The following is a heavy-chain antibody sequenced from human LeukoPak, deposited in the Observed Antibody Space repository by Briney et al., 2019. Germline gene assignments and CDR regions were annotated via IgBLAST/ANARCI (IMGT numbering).Heavy chain of an antibody. Sequence: SETLSLTCTVSGGSISSYYWSWIRQPAGKGLEWIGRIYTSGSTNYNPSLKSRVTMSVDTSKNQFSLKLSSVTAAGTAVYYCARVHCGGDCYYNWFDPWGQGTLVTVSS. CDR3: ARVHCGGDCYYNWFDP. CDR1: GGSISSYY. J-gene: IGHJ5*02. D-gene: IGHD2-21*02. CDR2: IYTSGST. V-gene: IGHV4-4*07.